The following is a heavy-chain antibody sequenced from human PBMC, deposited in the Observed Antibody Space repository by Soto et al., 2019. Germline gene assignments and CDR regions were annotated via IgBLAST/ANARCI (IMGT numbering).Heavy chain of an antibody. V-gene: IGHV1-69*04. CDR1: GGTFSSYT. CDR3: ARDHRVGVTNVPRFDP. CDR2: IIPILGIA. Sequence: SVKVSCKASGGTFSSYTISWVRQAPGQGLEWMGRIIPILGIANYAQKFQGRVTITADKSTSTAYMELSSLRSEDTAVYYCARDHRVGVTNVPRFDPWGQGTLVTVSS. J-gene: IGHJ5*02. D-gene: IGHD4-17*01.